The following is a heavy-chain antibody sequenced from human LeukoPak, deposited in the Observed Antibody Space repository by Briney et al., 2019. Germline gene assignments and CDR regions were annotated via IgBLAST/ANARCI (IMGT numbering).Heavy chain of an antibody. J-gene: IGHJ5*02. CDR1: GFTFSSYA. Sequence: PGGSLRLSCAASGFTFSSYAMTWVRQAPGKGLEWVAVVSLDGNTKSYADSVKGRFTISRDNSKNTMYLQMNSLRTEDTAVYYCARGDGPGWFGELSGWFDPWGQGTLVTVSS. CDR2: VSLDGNTK. D-gene: IGHD3-10*01. V-gene: IGHV3-30*03. CDR3: ARGDGPGWFGELSGWFDP.